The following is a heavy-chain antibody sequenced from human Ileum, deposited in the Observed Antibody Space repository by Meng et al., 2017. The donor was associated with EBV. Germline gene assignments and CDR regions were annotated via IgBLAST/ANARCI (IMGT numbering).Heavy chain of an antibody. J-gene: IGHJ4*02. V-gene: IGHV4-39*01. CDR2: LYFSGST. Sequence: RPLRESGRGWSKPSQDLTPTCTFVGGSISCSDYYWGWIRQPPGKGLEWIGSLYFSGSTYSNPSLESRVTISVDTSNNQFSLKLSSVTAADTAVYYCARRGYSSGWYAYDYWGQGTLVTVSS. CDR1: GGSISCSDYY. CDR3: ARRGYSSGWYAYDY. D-gene: IGHD6-19*01.